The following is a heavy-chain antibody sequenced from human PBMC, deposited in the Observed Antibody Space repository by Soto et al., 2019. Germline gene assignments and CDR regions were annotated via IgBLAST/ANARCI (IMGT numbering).Heavy chain of an antibody. CDR2: TSYDGSDK. J-gene: IGHJ1*01. CDR1: GFTFRSYV. CDR3: ARWGTTGGLDV. Sequence: QVPLVESGGGVVQPGTSLRVSCVGSGFTFRSYVIHWVRQAPGKGLEWVALTSYDGSDKYYGDSVRGRFTISRDNSRNTVDLQMDSLRLEDRALYYCARWGTTGGLDVWGQGTLVSVSS. D-gene: IGHD3-16*01. V-gene: IGHV3-30*19.